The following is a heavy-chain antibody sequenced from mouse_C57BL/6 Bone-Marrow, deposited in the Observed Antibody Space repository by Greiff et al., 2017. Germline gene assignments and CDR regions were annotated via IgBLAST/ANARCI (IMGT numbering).Heavy chain of an antibody. D-gene: IGHD3-3*01. CDR2: IDPATGGT. Sequence: VQLQQSGAELVRPGASVTLSCKASGYTFTDYEMHWVKQTPVHGLEWIGAIDPATGGTAYNQKFKGKAILTADKSSSTAYMERRSLTSEDSAVYYCTIPNVDNAMDYWGQGTSVTVSS. CDR1: GYTFTDYE. V-gene: IGHV1-15*01. J-gene: IGHJ4*01. CDR3: TIPNVDNAMDY.